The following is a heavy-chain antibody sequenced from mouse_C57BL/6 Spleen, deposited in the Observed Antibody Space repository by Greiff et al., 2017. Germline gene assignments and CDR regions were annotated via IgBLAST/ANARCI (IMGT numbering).Heavy chain of an antibody. V-gene: IGHV1-26*01. J-gene: IGHJ3*01. D-gene: IGHD1-1*01. CDR3: ARSGGSSLAY. Sequence: EVQLQQSGPELVKPGASVKISCKASGYTFTDYYMNWVKQSHGKSLEWIGDINPNNGGTSYNQKFKGKATLTVDKSSSTAYMELRSLTSEDSAVYYCARSGGSSLAYWGQGTLVTVSA. CDR1: GYTFTDYY. CDR2: INPNNGGT.